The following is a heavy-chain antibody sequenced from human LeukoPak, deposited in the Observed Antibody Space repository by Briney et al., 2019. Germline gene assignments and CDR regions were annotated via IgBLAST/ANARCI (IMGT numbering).Heavy chain of an antibody. CDR1: GFTFSSYS. V-gene: IGHV3-21*01. D-gene: IGHD3-10*01. CDR3: ARGSMVRGVIITPSFDY. J-gene: IGHJ4*02. Sequence: GGSLRLSCAASGFTFSSYSMNWVRQAPGKGLEWVSSISSSSSYIYYADSVKGRFTISRDNAKNSLYLQMNSLRAEDTAVYYCARGSMVRGVIITPSFDYWGQGTLVTVSS. CDR2: ISSSSSYI.